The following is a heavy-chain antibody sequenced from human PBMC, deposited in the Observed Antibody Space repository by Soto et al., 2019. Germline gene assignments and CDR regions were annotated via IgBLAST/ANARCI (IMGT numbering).Heavy chain of an antibody. CDR1: GFTFSDYY. Sequence: GGSLRLSCAASGFTFSDYYMSWIRQAPGKGLEWVSYISSSSSYTNYADSVKGRFTISRDNAKNSLYLQMNSLRAEDTAVYYCARDRGVSGPRAVDYYYYGMDVWGQGTTVTAP. V-gene: IGHV3-11*06. CDR2: ISSSSSYT. D-gene: IGHD3-10*01. J-gene: IGHJ6*02. CDR3: ARDRGVSGPRAVDYYYYGMDV.